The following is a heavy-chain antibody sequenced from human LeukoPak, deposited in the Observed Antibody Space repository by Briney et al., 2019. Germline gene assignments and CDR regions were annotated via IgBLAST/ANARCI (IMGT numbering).Heavy chain of an antibody. J-gene: IGHJ4*02. V-gene: IGHV4-34*01. CDR2: INHSGST. D-gene: IGHD4-17*01. CDR1: GGSFSGYY. Sequence: SETLSLTCAVYGGSFSGYYWSWIRQPPGKGLEWIGEINHSGSTNYNPSLKSRVTISVDTSKNQFSLKLSSVTAADTAVYYCARKMTTVTTSPVDYWGREPWSPSPQ. CDR3: ARKMTTVTTSPVDY.